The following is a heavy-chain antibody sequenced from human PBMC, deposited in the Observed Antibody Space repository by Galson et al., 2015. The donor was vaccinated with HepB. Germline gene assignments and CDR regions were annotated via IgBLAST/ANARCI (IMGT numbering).Heavy chain of an antibody. Sequence: SLRLSCAASGFTVSSNYMSWVRQAPGKGLEWVSVIYSGGSTYYADSVKGRFTISRDNSKNTLYLQMNSLRAEDTAVYYCARDGYIAAAGKGFDYWGQGTLVTVSS. D-gene: IGHD6-13*01. V-gene: IGHV3-66*02. CDR2: IYSGGST. CDR1: GFTVSSNY. J-gene: IGHJ4*02. CDR3: ARDGYIAAAGKGFDY.